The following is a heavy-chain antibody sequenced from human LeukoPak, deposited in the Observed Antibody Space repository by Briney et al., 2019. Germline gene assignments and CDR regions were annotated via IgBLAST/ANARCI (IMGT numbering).Heavy chain of an antibody. CDR2: IYHSGST. D-gene: IGHD1-26*01. CDR3: ARAVGAIGFSAFDI. J-gene: IGHJ3*02. V-gene: IGHV4-38-2*02. Sequence: SETLSLTCTVSGYSISSGYYWGWIRQPPGKGLEWIGSIYHSGSTYYNPSLKSRVTISVDTSKNQFSLKLSSVTAADTAVYYCARAVGAIGFSAFDIWGQGTMVTVSS. CDR1: GYSISSGYY.